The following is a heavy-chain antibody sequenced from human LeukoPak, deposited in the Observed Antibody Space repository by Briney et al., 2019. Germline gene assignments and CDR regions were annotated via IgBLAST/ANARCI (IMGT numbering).Heavy chain of an antibody. V-gene: IGHV4-4*07. D-gene: IGHD3-10*01. CDR2: IYTSGST. CDR1: GGSISSYY. CDR3: ARDRGGDLWFGEPHGFDP. Sequence: SETLSLTCAVSGGSISSYYWTWIRQPAGKGLEWIGHIYTSGSTKYNPSLKSRVTMSVDTSKNQFSLKLSSVTAAGTAVYYCARDRGGDLWFGEPHGFDPWGQGTLVTVSS. J-gene: IGHJ5*02.